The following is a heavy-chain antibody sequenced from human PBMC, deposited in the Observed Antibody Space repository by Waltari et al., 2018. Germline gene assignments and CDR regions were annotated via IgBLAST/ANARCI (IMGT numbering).Heavy chain of an antibody. CDR3: AKDSSGDAFDI. J-gene: IGHJ3*02. Sequence: EVQLVESGGGLVQPGRSLRLSCAASGFTFDDYAMHWVRQAPGKGLEWVSGISWNSGSIGYADSVKGRFTISRDNAKNSLYLQMNSLGAEDTALYYCAKDSSGDAFDIWGQGTMVTVSS. V-gene: IGHV3-9*01. CDR1: GFTFDDYA. CDR2: ISWNSGSI. D-gene: IGHD2-15*01.